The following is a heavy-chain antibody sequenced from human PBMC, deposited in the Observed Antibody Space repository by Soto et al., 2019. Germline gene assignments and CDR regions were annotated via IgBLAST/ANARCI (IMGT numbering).Heavy chain of an antibody. Sequence: QVQLVESGGGVVQPGRSLRLSCAASGFIFSNYVMYWVRQAPGKGPEWVAFMSYDGTTKSYADSVKGRFTIFRDNSKNALYLQMNNLRAEDTGVYYCAREVLWSRYFDYWGQGTLVTVSS. D-gene: IGHD2-21*01. CDR3: AREVLWSRYFDY. J-gene: IGHJ4*02. CDR1: GFIFSNYV. CDR2: MSYDGTTK. V-gene: IGHV3-30-3*01.